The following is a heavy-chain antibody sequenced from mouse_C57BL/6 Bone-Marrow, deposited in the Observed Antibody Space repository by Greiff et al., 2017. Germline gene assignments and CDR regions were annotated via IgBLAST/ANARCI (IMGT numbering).Heavy chain of an antibody. CDR3: APYDYDVRDAMDY. CDR1: GYAFSSSW. D-gene: IGHD2-4*01. Sequence: QVQLKQSGPELVKPGASVKISCKASGYAFSSSWMNWVKQRPGKGLEWIGRIYPGDGDTNYNGKFKGKATLTADKSSSTAYMQLSSLTSEDSAVYFCAPYDYDVRDAMDYWGQGTSGTVSS. J-gene: IGHJ4*01. V-gene: IGHV1-82*01. CDR2: IYPGDGDT.